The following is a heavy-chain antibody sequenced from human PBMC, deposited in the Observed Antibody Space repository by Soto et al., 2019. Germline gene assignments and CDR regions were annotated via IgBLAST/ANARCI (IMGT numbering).Heavy chain of an antibody. J-gene: IGHJ4*02. V-gene: IGHV1-69*02. CDR1: GGTFSSYT. CDR3: ARGQLRFLEWPRPIDY. D-gene: IGHD3-3*01. CDR2: IIPILGIA. Sequence: ASVKVSCKASGGTFSSYTISWVRQAPGQGLEWMGRIIPILGIANYAQKFQGRVTITADKSTSTAYMELSSLRSEDTAVYYCARGQLRFLEWPRPIDYWGQGTLVTVSS.